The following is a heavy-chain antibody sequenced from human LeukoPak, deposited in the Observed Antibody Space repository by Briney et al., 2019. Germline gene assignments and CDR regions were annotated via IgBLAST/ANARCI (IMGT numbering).Heavy chain of an antibody. CDR3: AKDADTATIIYWYFDL. Sequence: GGSLRLSCTASGFTLSSFGMHWVRQAPGKGLEWVAVISDDGSNTYYADSVKGRFTISRGNSKNTLYLQLNSLRAEDTAVYYCAKDADTATIIYWYFDLWGRGTLVTVSS. CDR2: ISDDGSNT. V-gene: IGHV3-30*18. D-gene: IGHD5-18*01. J-gene: IGHJ2*01. CDR1: GFTLSSFG.